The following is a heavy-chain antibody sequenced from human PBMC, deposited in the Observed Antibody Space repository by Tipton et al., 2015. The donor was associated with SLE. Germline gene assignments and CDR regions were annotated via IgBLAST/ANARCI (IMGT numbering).Heavy chain of an antibody. CDR1: GGSITSNHY. D-gene: IGHD6-13*01. Sequence: TLSLTCAVSGGSITSNHYWCWVRQPPGKGLEWIGSIYYSGSTYYNPSLKSRVSISLDTSKNQFSLRLSSVTASDTAVYFCARRWDTSTWDYWGQGALVTVAS. V-gene: IGHV4-38-2*01. CDR3: ARRWDTSTWDY. CDR2: IYYSGST. J-gene: IGHJ4*02.